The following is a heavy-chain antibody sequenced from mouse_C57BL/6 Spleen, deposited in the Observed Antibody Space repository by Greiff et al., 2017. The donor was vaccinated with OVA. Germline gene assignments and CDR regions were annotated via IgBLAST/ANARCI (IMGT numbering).Heavy chain of an antibody. CDR1: GYAFSSSW. CDR2: IYPGDGDT. Sequence: VQLQESGPELVKPGASVKISCKASGYAFSSSWMNWVKQRPGKGLEWIGRIYPGDGDTNYNGKFKGKATLTADKSSSTAYMQLSSLTSEDSAVYFCAREGTTVENYAMDYWGQGTSVTVSS. D-gene: IGHD1-1*01. CDR3: AREGTTVENYAMDY. V-gene: IGHV1-82*01. J-gene: IGHJ4*01.